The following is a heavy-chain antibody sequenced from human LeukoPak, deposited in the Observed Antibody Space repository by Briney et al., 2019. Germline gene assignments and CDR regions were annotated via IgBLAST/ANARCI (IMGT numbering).Heavy chain of an antibody. D-gene: IGHD6-6*01. CDR2: IYYSGST. CDR3: ARSLGGVRYSSSPQHWFDP. CDR1: GGSISSGSYY. Sequence: SETLSLTCTVSGGSISSGSYYWAWIRQPPGKGLEWIGSIYYSGSTNYNPSLKSRVTISVDTSKNQFSLKLSSVTAADTAVYYCARSLGGVRYSSSPQHWFDPWGQGTLVTVSS. J-gene: IGHJ5*02. V-gene: IGHV4-39*07.